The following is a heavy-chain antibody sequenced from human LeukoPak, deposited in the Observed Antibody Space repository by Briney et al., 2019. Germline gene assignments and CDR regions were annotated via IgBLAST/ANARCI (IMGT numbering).Heavy chain of an antibody. CDR2: ISPYNGNT. CDR1: GYTFTSYG. CDR3: AGQGGYAWSWFDP. J-gene: IGHJ5*02. D-gene: IGHD3-3*01. V-gene: IGHV1-18*01. Sequence: ASVKVSCKASGYTFTSYGINWVRQATGQGLEWMGWISPYNGNTKYPQKFQGRVIMTTDTATTTVYMELRSLTSDDTAMYYCAGQGGYAWSWFDPWGQGTLVTVSS.